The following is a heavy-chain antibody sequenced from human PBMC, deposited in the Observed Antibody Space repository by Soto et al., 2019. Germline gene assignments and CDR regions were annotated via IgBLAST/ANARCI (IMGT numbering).Heavy chain of an antibody. CDR3: VTDVDFWP. D-gene: IGHD3-3*01. V-gene: IGHV3-23*01. J-gene: IGHJ4*02. Sequence: PGGSLRLSCAASGFTFSSYAMSWVRQAPGKGQESVSVISGSGDFTFYADSVKGRFTISRDNSKNTLSLQMSSLRGDDTAMYYCVTDVDFWPWGQGTLVTVSS. CDR2: ISGSGDFT. CDR1: GFTFSSYA.